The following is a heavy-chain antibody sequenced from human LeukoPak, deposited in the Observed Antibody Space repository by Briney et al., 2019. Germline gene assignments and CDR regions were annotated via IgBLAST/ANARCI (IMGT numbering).Heavy chain of an antibody. Sequence: GGSLRLSCAASGFTFKTYAMSWVRKAPGKGLEWVSSIGGGGGTYYADSLKGRFTISRDNSKNTLYLQMNSLRAEDTAVYYCAKGNSGYNSGYYYHFFDYWGQGTLVTVSS. CDR1: GFTFKTYA. D-gene: IGHD5-12*01. J-gene: IGHJ4*02. CDR2: IGGGGGT. V-gene: IGHV3-23*01. CDR3: AKGNSGYNSGYYYHFFDY.